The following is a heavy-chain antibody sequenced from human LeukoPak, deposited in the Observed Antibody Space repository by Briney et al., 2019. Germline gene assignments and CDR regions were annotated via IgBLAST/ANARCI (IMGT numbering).Heavy chain of an antibody. CDR1: GYTFTSFG. D-gene: IGHD1-26*01. CDR3: AIRTGTYPYYFDY. J-gene: IGHJ4*02. Sequence: ASVKVSCKTSGYTFTSFGISWVRQAPGQGLEWMGWISTYNGNTNYAQKFQGRVTMTTDTSTRTAYMELRSLRSDDTAAYRCAIRTGTYPYYFDYWGQGTLVTVSS. CDR2: ISTYNGNT. V-gene: IGHV1-18*01.